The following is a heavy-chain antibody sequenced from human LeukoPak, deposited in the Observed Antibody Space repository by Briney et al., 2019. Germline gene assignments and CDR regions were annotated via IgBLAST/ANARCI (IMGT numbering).Heavy chain of an antibody. D-gene: IGHD3-9*01. CDR3: ARQSYDILAGYYMDAFDI. Sequence: GEALRISCKGSGYSFTTYWISWVRQMPGKGLEWMGRIDPSDSYTNYSPSFQGHVTISADKSISTAYLQWSSLKASDTAMYYCARQSYDILAGYYMDAFDIWGQGTMVTVSS. CDR2: IDPSDSYT. J-gene: IGHJ3*02. CDR1: GYSFTTYW. V-gene: IGHV5-10-1*01.